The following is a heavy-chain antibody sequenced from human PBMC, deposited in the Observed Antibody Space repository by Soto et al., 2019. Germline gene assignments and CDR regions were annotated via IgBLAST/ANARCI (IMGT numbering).Heavy chain of an antibody. CDR2: INPSGGST. V-gene: IGHV1-46*01. CDR3: ARVMDPYSSSWYFDY. D-gene: IGHD6-13*01. J-gene: IGHJ4*02. CDR1: GYTFTSYY. Sequence: ASVKVSCKASGYTFTSYYMHWVRQAPGQGLEWMGIINPSGGSTSYAQKFQGRVTMTTDTSTSTVYMELSSLRSEDTAFYYCARVMDPYSSSWYFDYWGQGTLVTVSS.